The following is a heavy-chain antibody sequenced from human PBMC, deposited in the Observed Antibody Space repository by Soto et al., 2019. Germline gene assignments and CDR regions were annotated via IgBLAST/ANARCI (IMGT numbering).Heavy chain of an antibody. CDR3: ARVGYGSRIRVSVVITRYYFDY. CDR2: IYHSGST. Sequence: PSETLSPTCTVSGGSISSSNWWSWVRQPPGKGLEWIGEIYHSGSTNYNPSLKSRVTIPVDKSKNQFSLKLSSVTAADTAVYYCARVGYGSRIRVSVVITRYYFDYWGQGTLVTVSS. CDR1: GGSISSSNW. J-gene: IGHJ4*02. D-gene: IGHD3-22*01. V-gene: IGHV4-4*02.